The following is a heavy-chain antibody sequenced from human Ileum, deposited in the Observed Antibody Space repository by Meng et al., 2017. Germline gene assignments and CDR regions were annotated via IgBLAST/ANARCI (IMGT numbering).Heavy chain of an antibody. V-gene: IGHV4-4*02. Sequence: GPGLGSPWGTLYLRCMVSCGYISSSYYWSWVRQSPGKGLEWIGHIYLAGCPNYHPSLESRVTISVDKSKNQFSLRLTSVTAADTAIFYCVRHGGKYFDSWGQGTLVTVSS. J-gene: IGHJ4*02. D-gene: IGHD2-15*01. CDR3: VRHGGKYFDS. CDR1: CGYISSSYY. CDR2: IYLAGCP.